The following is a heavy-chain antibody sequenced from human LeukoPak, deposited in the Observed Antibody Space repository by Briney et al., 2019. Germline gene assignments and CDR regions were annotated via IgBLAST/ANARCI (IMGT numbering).Heavy chain of an antibody. D-gene: IGHD7-27*01. CDR2: IIPIFGTA. CDR3: ARGTSNWGSPYNWFDP. V-gene: IGHV1-69*13. CDR1: GYTFTSYG. Sequence: SVKVSCKASGYTFTSYGISWVRQAPGQGLEWMGGIIPIFGTANYAQKFQGRVTITADESTSTAYMELSSLRSEDTAVYYCARGTSNWGSPYNWFDPWGQGTLVTVSS. J-gene: IGHJ5*02.